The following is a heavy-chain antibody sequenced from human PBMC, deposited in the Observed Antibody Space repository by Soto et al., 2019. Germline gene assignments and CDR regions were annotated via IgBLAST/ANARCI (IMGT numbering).Heavy chain of an antibody. V-gene: IGHV3-53*01. J-gene: IGHJ6*02. Sequence: GGSLRLSCAASEFTVSSNYMNWVRQAPGKGLECVSTIYSGGSTYYADSVKGRFTISRDNSKNTLHLQMNNLRAEDTAVYYCAGRVGATNYGMDVWGQGTTVTVSS. CDR3: AGRVGATNYGMDV. CDR1: EFTVSSNY. D-gene: IGHD1-26*01. CDR2: IYSGGST.